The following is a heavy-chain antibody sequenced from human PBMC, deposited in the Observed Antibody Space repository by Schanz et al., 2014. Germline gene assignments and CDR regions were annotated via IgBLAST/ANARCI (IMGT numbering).Heavy chain of an antibody. CDR1: GFTFSTHA. CDR3: AKGRFGELSAFDI. CDR2: ISSGGGST. J-gene: IGHJ3*02. D-gene: IGHD3-10*01. Sequence: EEQLVESGGGLVQPGGSLRLSCAASGFTFSTHAMSWVRQAPGKGLEWVSSISSGGGSTYYADSVKGRFTISRDNSKNTLYLQMNSLRAEDTAVYYCAKGRFGELSAFDIWGQGTMVTVSS. V-gene: IGHV3-23*04.